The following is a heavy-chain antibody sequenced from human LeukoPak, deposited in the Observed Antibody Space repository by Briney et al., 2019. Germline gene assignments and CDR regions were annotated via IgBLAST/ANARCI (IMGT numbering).Heavy chain of an antibody. J-gene: IGHJ4*02. Sequence: PGGSLRLSCAASGFTFSSYWMSWVRQAPGKGLEWVANIKQDGSERYYVDSVRGRFTISRDNAKNSLYLQMNSLRAVDTAVYYCARGPSGGNGFSYWGLGTLVTVFS. D-gene: IGHD2-15*01. CDR2: IKQDGSER. V-gene: IGHV3-7*04. CDR3: ARGPSGGNGFSY. CDR1: GFTFSSYW.